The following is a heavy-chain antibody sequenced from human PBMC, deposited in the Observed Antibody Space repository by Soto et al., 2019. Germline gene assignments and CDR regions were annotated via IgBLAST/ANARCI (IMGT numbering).Heavy chain of an antibody. Sequence: GGSLRLSCAASGFTCSSYSVNWVRQAPGKGLKWVSSISSSSSYIYYADSVKGRFTISRDNAKNSLYLQMNSLRAEDTAVYYCLPKGGGSPPFGYSGQGTLITVSS. CDR2: ISSSSSYI. CDR1: GFTCSSYS. V-gene: IGHV3-21*01. J-gene: IGHJ4*02. CDR3: LPKGGGSPPFGY. D-gene: IGHD2-15*01.